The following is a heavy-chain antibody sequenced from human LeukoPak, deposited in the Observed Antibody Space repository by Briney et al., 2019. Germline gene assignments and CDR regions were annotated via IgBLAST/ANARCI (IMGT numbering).Heavy chain of an antibody. D-gene: IGHD2-15*01. CDR3: ARGGDYSGAFDI. CDR1: GGSISSGDYY. Sequence: PSETLSLTCTVSGGSISSGDYYWSWICQPPGKGLEWVGYIYYSGSTYYNPSLKSRVTISVDTSKNQFSLKLSSVTAADTAVYYCARGGDYSGAFDIWGQGTMVTVSS. CDR2: IYYSGST. J-gene: IGHJ3*02. V-gene: IGHV4-30-4*01.